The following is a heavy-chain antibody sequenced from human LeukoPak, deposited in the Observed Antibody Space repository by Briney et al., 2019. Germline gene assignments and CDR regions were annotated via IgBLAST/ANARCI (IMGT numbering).Heavy chain of an antibody. Sequence: ASVKVSCKASGGTFSIYGISWVRQAPGQGLEWMGGIIPILGTPNYAQKFQGRVTITADESTSTAYMELSSLRSEDTAMYFCARKYYGSGSCPNYYYGMDVWGQGTTVTVSS. J-gene: IGHJ6*02. CDR3: ARKYYGSGSCPNYYYGMDV. D-gene: IGHD3-10*01. V-gene: IGHV1-69*13. CDR2: IIPILGTP. CDR1: GGTFSIYG.